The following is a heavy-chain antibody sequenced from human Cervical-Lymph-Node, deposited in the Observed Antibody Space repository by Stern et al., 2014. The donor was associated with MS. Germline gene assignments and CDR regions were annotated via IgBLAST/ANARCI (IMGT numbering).Heavy chain of an antibody. V-gene: IGHV1-69*18. D-gene: IGHD1-26*01. CDR1: GGTFSSYG. J-gene: IGHJ6*02. CDR2: IIPIFATA. Sequence: QLVQSGAEVKKPGASVKVSCTASGGTFSSYGISWVRQAPGQGLEWVGRIIPIFATANYAQQFQGRVTITADESTSTAYMELSSLRSEDTAVYYCARGELKEGLVRGMDVWGQGTTVTVSS. CDR3: ARGELKEGLVRGMDV.